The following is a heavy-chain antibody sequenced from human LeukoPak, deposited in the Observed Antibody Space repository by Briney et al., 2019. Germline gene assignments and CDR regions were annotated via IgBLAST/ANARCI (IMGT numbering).Heavy chain of an antibody. V-gene: IGHV4-59*01. Sequence: TTSETLSLTCAVSGVSISGYFWSWIRQPPGKGLEWIGYIYYSGSTNYNPSLKSRVTISVDTSKNQFSLKLSSVTAADTAVYYCARDASYGGYYYGMDVWGQGTTVTVSS. D-gene: IGHD4-23*01. CDR3: ARDASYGGYYYGMDV. CDR2: IYYSGST. CDR1: GVSISGYF. J-gene: IGHJ6*02.